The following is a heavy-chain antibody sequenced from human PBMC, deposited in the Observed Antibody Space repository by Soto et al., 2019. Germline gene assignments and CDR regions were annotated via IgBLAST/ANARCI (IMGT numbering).Heavy chain of an antibody. CDR2: ISSSSSTI. J-gene: IGHJ6*02. CDR1: GFTFSSYS. Sequence: PGGSLRLSCAASGFTFSSYSMNWVRQAPGKGLEWVSYISSSSSTIYYADSVKGRFTISRDNAKNSLYLQMNSLRDEDTAVYYCARGRSQTQYYYYYGMDVWGQGTTVTVSS. CDR3: ARGRSQTQYYYYYGMDV. V-gene: IGHV3-48*02.